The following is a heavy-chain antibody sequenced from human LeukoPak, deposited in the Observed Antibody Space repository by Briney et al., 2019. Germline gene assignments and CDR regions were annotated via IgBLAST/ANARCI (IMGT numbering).Heavy chain of an antibody. CDR2: IKQDGSEK. CDR1: GFTFSSYE. J-gene: IGHJ4*02. Sequence: GGTLRLSCAASGFTFSSYEMNWVRQAPGKGLEWVANIKQDGSEKYYVDSVKGRFTISRDNAKNSLYLQMNSLRAEDTAVYYCARVSPNTVTTLQYFDYWGQGTLVTVSS. V-gene: IGHV3-7*01. D-gene: IGHD4-17*01. CDR3: ARVSPNTVTTLQYFDY.